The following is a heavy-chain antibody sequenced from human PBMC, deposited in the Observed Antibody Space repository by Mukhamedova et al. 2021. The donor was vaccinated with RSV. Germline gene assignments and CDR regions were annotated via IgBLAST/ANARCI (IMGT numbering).Heavy chain of an antibody. Sequence: EYMGWINPNSGGTTYAQKFQGRVTMTRDTSISTAYMELSRLGSDDTAVYYCASLFYDAIGFSREGYYYGTDIWGQGTTVTVSS. D-gene: IGHD3-16*01. CDR3: ASLFYDAIGFSREGYYYGTDI. J-gene: IGHJ6*02. V-gene: IGHV1-2*02. CDR2: INPNSGGT.